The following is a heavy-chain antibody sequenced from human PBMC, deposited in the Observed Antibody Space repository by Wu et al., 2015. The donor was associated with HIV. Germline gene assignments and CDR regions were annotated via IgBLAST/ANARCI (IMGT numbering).Heavy chain of an antibody. D-gene: IGHD3-22*01. Sequence: VQLVQSGAEVKKPGSSVKVSCKASGGSLSNYGISWVRQAPGQGLEWMGLVDPEDGETIYAEKFQGRVTITADTSTDTAYMELSSLRSEDTAVYYCATLNYYDSSGYYYWGQGTLVTVSS. V-gene: IGHV1-69-2*01. J-gene: IGHJ4*02. CDR3: ATLNYYDSSGYYY. CDR2: VDPEDGET. CDR1: GGSLSNYG.